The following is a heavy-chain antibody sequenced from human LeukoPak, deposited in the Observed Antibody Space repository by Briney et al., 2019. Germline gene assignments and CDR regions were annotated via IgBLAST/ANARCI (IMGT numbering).Heavy chain of an antibody. V-gene: IGHV1-18*01. CDR3: ARLHCSGGNCYSHFDY. D-gene: IGHD2-15*01. CDR1: GYTFTSYG. J-gene: IGHJ4*02. Sequence: GASVKVSCKASGYTFTSYGISWVRQAPGQGLEWMGWISAYTGNTNYAEKLQDRVTVTTDTSTDPAYMEVRSLRSDDTAVYYCARLHCSGGNCYSHFDYWGQGTLVTVSS. CDR2: ISAYTGNT.